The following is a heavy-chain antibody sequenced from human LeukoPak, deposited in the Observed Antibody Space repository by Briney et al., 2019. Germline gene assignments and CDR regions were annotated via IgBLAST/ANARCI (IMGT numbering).Heavy chain of an antibody. CDR1: GFTFDDYG. D-gene: IGHD3-22*01. Sequence: PGGSLRLSCAASGFTFDDYGMSWVRQAPGKGLEWVSGINWNGGSTGYADSVKGRFTISRDNAKNSLYLQMNSPRAEDTALYYCAREGYYDSSGYYYAYWGQGTLVTVSS. CDR3: AREGYYDSSGYYYAY. CDR2: INWNGGST. J-gene: IGHJ4*02. V-gene: IGHV3-20*04.